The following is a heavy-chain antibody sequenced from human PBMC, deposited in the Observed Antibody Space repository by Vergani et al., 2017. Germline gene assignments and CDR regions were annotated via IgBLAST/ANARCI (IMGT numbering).Heavy chain of an antibody. V-gene: IGHV1-8*01. CDR3: ARGGGDGTAAIWHYMDF. J-gene: IGHJ6*03. CDR2: MNPNSGNI. CDR1: GYTFTSYE. Sequence: QVQLVQSGAEVKKPGASVKVSCTASGYTFTSYEINWVRQATGQGLEWMGWMNPNSGNIGYAQKFQGRVTMTRNTSISTAYMEVSSLGSEDTAVYYCARGGGDGTAAIWHYMDFWGKGTTVTVSS. D-gene: IGHD1/OR15-1a*01.